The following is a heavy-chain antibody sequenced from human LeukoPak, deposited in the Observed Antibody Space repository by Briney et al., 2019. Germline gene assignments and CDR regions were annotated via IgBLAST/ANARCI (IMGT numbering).Heavy chain of an antibody. V-gene: IGHV3-23*01. CDR3: AKVVSGYHFDY. Sequence: GGCLRLSCAASGFTFSSHGMSWVRRAPGKGPEWVSGISGSGGNTYYADSVKGRFTISRDNSQNTLYLQMNTLRAEDTAVYYCAKVVSGYHFDYWGQGTLVTVSS. D-gene: IGHD5-12*01. J-gene: IGHJ4*02. CDR1: GFTFSSHG. CDR2: ISGSGGNT.